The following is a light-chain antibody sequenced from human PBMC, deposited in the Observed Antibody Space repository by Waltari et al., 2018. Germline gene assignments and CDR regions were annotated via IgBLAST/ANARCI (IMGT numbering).Light chain of an antibody. CDR2: WAS. CDR1: QSVLYSHNNKNY. CDR3: QQYFSIPLT. J-gene: IGKJ4*01. V-gene: IGKV4-1*01. Sequence: DFVMTQSPDSLTVSLGERATIKCKSSQSVLYSHNNKNYLAWYQQKPGQSPKLLIHWASARESGVPDRFSGSGSGTDFSLTITSLQSEDVAVYYCQQYFSIPLTFGGGTKVEIK.